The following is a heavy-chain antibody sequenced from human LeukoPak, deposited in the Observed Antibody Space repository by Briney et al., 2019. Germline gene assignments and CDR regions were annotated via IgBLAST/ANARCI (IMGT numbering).Heavy chain of an antibody. CDR2: IYYSGST. Sequence: PSETLSLTCTVSGGSISSYYWSWIRQPPGKGLEWIGYIYYSGSTNYNPSLKSQVTISVDTSKNQFSLKLSSVTAADTAVYYCARDRTDYYGSKNWFDPWGQGTLVTVSS. V-gene: IGHV4-59*01. CDR3: ARDRTDYYGSKNWFDP. J-gene: IGHJ5*02. D-gene: IGHD3-10*01. CDR1: GGSISSYY.